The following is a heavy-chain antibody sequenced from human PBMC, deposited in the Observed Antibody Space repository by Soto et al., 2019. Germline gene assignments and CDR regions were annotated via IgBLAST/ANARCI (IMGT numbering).Heavy chain of an antibody. J-gene: IGHJ4*02. D-gene: IGHD2-15*01. CDR3: ASQRRFVAPIDY. V-gene: IGHV3-11*01. CDR2: ISSPGTTI. CDR1: GFSFSDYY. Sequence: PGGSLRLSCAASGFSFSDYYMGWIRQAPGKGLEWVSYISSPGTTIYYADSVKGRFTISRDNAKNSLYVQMNNLRAEDTAVYYCASQRRFVAPIDYWGQGTLVTVSS.